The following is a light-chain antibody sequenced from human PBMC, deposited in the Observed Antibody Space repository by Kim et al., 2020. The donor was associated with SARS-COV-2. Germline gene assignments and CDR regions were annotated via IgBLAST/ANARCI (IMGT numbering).Light chain of an antibody. CDR3: LLYYSGGRV. J-gene: IGLJ2*01. CDR2: DIT. CDR1: TGAVTSGHF. V-gene: IGLV7-46*01. Sequence: PGGTVTPTCGSTTGAVTSGHFPYWFQHKPGQAPSTLIYDITQRHSWTPARFSGSLLGDKAALTLSGAHPEDEADYYCLLYYSGGRVFGGGTQLTVL.